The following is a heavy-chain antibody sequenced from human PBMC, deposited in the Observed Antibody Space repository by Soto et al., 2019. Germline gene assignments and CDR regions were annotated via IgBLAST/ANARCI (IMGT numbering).Heavy chain of an antibody. Sequence: QITLKESGPTLVKPTQTLTLTCTFSGFSLSTSGVGVGWIRQPPGKALEWLALIYWDDDKRYSPSLKSRLTITKDTSKNQVVLTMTNMDPVDTATYCCVHFQATVTYFKYWGQGTLVTVSS. J-gene: IGHJ4*02. CDR3: VHFQATVTYFKY. CDR1: GFSLSTSGVG. D-gene: IGHD4-4*01. CDR2: IYWDDDK. V-gene: IGHV2-5*02.